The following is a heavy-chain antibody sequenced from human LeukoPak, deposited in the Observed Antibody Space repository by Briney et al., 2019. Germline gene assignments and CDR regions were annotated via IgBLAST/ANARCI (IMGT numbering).Heavy chain of an antibody. J-gene: IGHJ3*02. V-gene: IGHV4-59*08. Sequence: KPSETLSLTCTVSGGSISSYYWSWIRQPPEKGLEWIGYIYYSVSTNYNPSLKSRVTISVDTSKNQFSLKLSSVTAADTAVYYCASTLGPNDGFDIWGRGTMVTVSS. CDR3: ASTLGPNDGFDI. D-gene: IGHD3-16*01. CDR1: GGSISSYY. CDR2: IYYSVST.